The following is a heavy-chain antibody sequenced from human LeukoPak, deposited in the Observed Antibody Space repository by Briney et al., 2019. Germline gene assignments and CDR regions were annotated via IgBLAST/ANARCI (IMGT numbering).Heavy chain of an antibody. Sequence: SETLSLTCTVSGGSISSYYWSWIRQPPGKGLEWIGYIYYSGSTNYNPSLKSRVTISVDTSKNQFSLKLSSVTAADTAVYYCARVVPRALDAFDIWGQGTMVTVSP. CDR1: GGSISSYY. J-gene: IGHJ3*02. V-gene: IGHV4-59*08. CDR3: ARVVPRALDAFDI. CDR2: IYYSGST.